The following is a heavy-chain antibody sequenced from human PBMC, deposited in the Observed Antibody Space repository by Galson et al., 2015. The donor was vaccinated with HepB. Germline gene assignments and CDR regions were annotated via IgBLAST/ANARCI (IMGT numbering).Heavy chain of an antibody. D-gene: IGHD3-22*01. Sequence: SLRLSCAASGFTFSSYAMHWVRQAPGKGLEWVAVISYDGSNKYYADSVKGRFTISRDNSKNTLYLQMNSLRAEDTAVYYCARDRSYYDSSGTFDYWGQGTLVTVSS. V-gene: IGHV3-30*04. CDR3: ARDRSYYDSSGTFDY. CDR2: ISYDGSNK. CDR1: GFTFSSYA. J-gene: IGHJ4*02.